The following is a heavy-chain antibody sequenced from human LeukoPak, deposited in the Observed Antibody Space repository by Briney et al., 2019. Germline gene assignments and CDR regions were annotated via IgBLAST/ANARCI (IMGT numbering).Heavy chain of an antibody. J-gene: IGHJ4*02. V-gene: IGHV3-74*01. CDR3: ARVLHRAHWGITMVRGVIYY. CDR1: GFTFSSYW. D-gene: IGHD3-10*01. Sequence: PGGSLRLSCAASGFTFSSYWMHWVRQAPGKGLVWVSRINSDGSSTGYADSVKGRFTISRDNAKNTLYLQMNSLRAEDTAVYYCARVLHRAHWGITMVRGVIYYWGQGTLVTVSS. CDR2: INSDGSST.